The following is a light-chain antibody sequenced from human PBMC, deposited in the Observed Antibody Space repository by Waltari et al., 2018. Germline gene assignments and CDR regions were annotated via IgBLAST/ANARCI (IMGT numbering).Light chain of an antibody. CDR2: SSH. J-gene: IGLJ3*02. Sequence: QSVLTQPPSAPGTPGQRVNIPCSRGRSNIGSNPVVWYRQVPGTAPKLLIHSSHQRPSGVPDRFSGSKSGTSASLDISGLQAEDEVDYFCATWDDSLDGPVFGGGTKLTVL. CDR1: RSNIGSNP. V-gene: IGLV1-44*01. CDR3: ATWDDSLDGPV.